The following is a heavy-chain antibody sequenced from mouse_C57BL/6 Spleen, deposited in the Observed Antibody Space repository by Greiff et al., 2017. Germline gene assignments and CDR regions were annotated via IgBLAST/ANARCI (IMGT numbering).Heavy chain of an antibody. D-gene: IGHD1-2*01. CDR3: TGGTATAY. Sequence: EVKLVESGGGLVQPGGSMKLSCVASGFTFSNYWMNWVRQSPEKGLEWVAQIRLKSDNYATHYAESVKGRFTISRDDSKSSVYLQMNNLRAEDTGIYYCTGGTATAYWGQGTLVTVSA. CDR2: IRLKSDNYAT. J-gene: IGHJ3*01. V-gene: IGHV6-3*01. CDR1: GFTFSNYW.